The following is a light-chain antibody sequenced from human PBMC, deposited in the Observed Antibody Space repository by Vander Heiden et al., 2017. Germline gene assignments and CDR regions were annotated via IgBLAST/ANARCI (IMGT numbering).Light chain of an antibody. CDR3: QQSYSVPLT. CDR1: QSISNY. CDR2: TAS. J-gene: IGKJ4*01. V-gene: IGKV1-39*01. Sequence: DIQMTQSPSSLSASVGDRVIITCRASQSISNYLNWYQQKPGKAPKLLIYTASSLQSAVPSRFGGSGSGTDFTLTISSLQPEDFATYYCQQSYSVPLTFGGGTKVEIK.